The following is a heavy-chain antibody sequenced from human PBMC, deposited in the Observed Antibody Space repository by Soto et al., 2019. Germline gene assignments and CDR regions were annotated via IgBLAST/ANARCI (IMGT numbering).Heavy chain of an antibody. D-gene: IGHD1-1*01. Sequence: QVQVVESGGGVVRPGTSLRLSCAASGFTFNLFTFHWVRQAPGGGLEWVAVVSHVDDNKFYADSVKGRFTISRDNSKNTLYLQMDNLRTEDTALYYCARGNLDVWGQGTPVTVSS. CDR3: ARGNLDV. J-gene: IGHJ6*02. V-gene: IGHV3-30-3*01. CDR2: VSHVDDNK. CDR1: GFTFNLFT.